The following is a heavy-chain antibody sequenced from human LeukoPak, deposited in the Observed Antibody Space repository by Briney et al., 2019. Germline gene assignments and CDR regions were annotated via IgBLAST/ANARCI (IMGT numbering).Heavy chain of an antibody. V-gene: IGHV4-59*12. CDR3: ARGGGGGRAFDI. CDR2: IYYSGST. J-gene: IGHJ3*02. D-gene: IGHD2-15*01. CDR1: GGSISSYY. Sequence: SETLSLTCTVSGGSISSYYWSWIRQPPGKGLEWIGYIYYSGSTNYNPSLKSRVTISVDTSKNQFSLQLNSVTPEDTAVYYCARGGGGGRAFDIWGQGTMVTVSS.